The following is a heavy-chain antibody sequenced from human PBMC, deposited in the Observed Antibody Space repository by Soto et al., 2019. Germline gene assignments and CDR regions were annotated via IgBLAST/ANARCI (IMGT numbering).Heavy chain of an antibody. V-gene: IGHV3-74*01. CDR2: MYTDASSA. CDR1: GLTFSSYW. CDR3: VRGNSGYGNFDY. J-gene: IGHJ4*02. Sequence: PGGSLRLSCAASGLTFSSYWMHWVRQAPGKGLVWVSRMYTDASSATYADSVKGRFTISRDNAKNTLFLQIDSLRTEDTAVYYCVRGNSGYGNFDYWGEGTLLTVSS. D-gene: IGHD5-12*01.